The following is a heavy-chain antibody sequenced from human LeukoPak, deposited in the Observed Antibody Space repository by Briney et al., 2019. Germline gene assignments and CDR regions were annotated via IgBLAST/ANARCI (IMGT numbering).Heavy chain of an antibody. J-gene: IGHJ6*03. D-gene: IGHD3-3*01. CDR3: ARGGVTIFGVDHYYYMDV. V-gene: IGHV3-23*01. CDR1: GFTFSSYA. CDR2: ISGSGGRT. Sequence: QAGGSLRLSCAASGFTFSSYAMSWVRQAPGKGLEWVSGISGSGGRTYYADSVKGRFTISRDNSKNTVYLQMNSLRAEDTAVSYCARGGVTIFGVDHYYYMDVWGKGTTVTVSS.